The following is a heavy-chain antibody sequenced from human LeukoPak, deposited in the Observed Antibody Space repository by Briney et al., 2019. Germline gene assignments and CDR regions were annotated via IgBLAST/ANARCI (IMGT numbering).Heavy chain of an antibody. CDR1: GGCVSSGSYY. Sequence: SDTLSLTCTVSGGCVSSGSYYWSWIRPPPAKALEWLAEIHDGGTPNYNPSLKSRVTISVDKFKTQFSLNLNSVTAADTAVYYCARSVSYYYGMDVWGQGTTVTVSS. CDR2: IHDGGTP. V-gene: IGHV4-61*01. D-gene: IGHD3-16*01. J-gene: IGHJ6*02. CDR3: ARSVSYYYGMDV.